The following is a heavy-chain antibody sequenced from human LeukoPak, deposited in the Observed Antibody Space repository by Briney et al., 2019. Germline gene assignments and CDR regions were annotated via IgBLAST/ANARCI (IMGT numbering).Heavy chain of an antibody. J-gene: IGHJ4*02. V-gene: IGHV1-69*13. CDR3: ARGPPHYGSGSYLDY. Sequence: GASVTVSCKASGGTFSSYAISWVRQAPGQGLEWMGGIIPIFGTANYAQKFQGRVTITADESTSTAYMELSSLRSEDTAVYYCARGPPHYGSGSYLDYWGQGTLVTVSS. CDR1: GGTFSSYA. D-gene: IGHD3-10*01. CDR2: IIPIFGTA.